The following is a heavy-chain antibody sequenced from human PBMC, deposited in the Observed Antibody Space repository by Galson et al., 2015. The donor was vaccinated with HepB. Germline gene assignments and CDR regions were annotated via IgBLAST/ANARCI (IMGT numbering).Heavy chain of an antibody. J-gene: IGHJ4*02. V-gene: IGHV3-9*01. CDR3: AKERHSSGPFDY. Sequence: SLRLSCAASGFTFDDYAIHWVRQAPGKGLEWVSGISWNSGSIGYADSVKGRFTISRDNAKNSLYLQMNSLRAEDTALYYCAKERHSSGPFDYWGQGTLVTVSS. CDR2: ISWNSGSI. D-gene: IGHD6-19*01. CDR1: GFTFDDYA.